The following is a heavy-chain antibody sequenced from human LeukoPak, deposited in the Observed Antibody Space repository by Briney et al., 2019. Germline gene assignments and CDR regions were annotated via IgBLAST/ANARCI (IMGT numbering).Heavy chain of an antibody. Sequence: GASVKVSCKASGYTFTSYGISWVRQAPGQGLEWMGWISAYNGSTNYAQKLQGRVTMTTDTSTSTAYMELRSLRTRDTGGYFCAIVGIVVVAATPVPFPYWGQGTLVTVSS. CDR1: GYTFTSYG. CDR3: AIVGIVVVAATPVPFPY. V-gene: IGHV1-18*01. D-gene: IGHD2-15*01. CDR2: ISAYNGST. J-gene: IGHJ4*02.